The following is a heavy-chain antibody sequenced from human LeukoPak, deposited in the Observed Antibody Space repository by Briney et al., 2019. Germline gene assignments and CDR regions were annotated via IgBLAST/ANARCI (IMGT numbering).Heavy chain of an antibody. Sequence: PGGSLRLSCAASGFTFSSYTINWVRQAPGKGLEWVSYISAGSHYIYYADSVKGRFTISRDSSKNTLYLQMNSLRAEDTAVYYCAKDPGQWLASRIDYWGQGTLVTVSS. CDR1: GFTFSSYT. CDR3: AKDPGQWLASRIDY. J-gene: IGHJ4*02. CDR2: ISAGSHYI. D-gene: IGHD6-19*01. V-gene: IGHV3-21*04.